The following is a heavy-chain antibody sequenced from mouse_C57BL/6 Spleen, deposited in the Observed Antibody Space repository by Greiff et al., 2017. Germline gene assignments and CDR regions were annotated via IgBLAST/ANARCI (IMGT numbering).Heavy chain of an antibody. J-gene: IGHJ4*01. CDR3: ARVSNPYYYAMDY. CDR1: GYSITSGYY. CDR2: ISYDGSN. V-gene: IGHV3-6*01. D-gene: IGHD2-5*01. Sequence: EVKLLESGPGLVKPSQSLSLTCSVTGYSITSGYYWNWIRQFPGNKLEWMGYISYDGSNNYNPSLKNRISITRYTSKNQFFLKLNSVTTEDTATYYCARVSNPYYYAMDYWGQGTSVTVSS.